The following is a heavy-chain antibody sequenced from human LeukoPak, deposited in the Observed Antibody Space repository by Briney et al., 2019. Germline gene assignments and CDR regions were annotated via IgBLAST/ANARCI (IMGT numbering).Heavy chain of an antibody. Sequence: GGSLRLSCAVSGITLSNYGMSWVRQAPGKGLEWVAGISDSGGRTNYADSVKGRFTISRDNPKNTLYLQMNSLRAEDTAVYSCAKRGVVIRVILVGFHKEAYYFDSWGQGALVTVSS. CDR3: AKRGVVIRVILVGFHKEAYYFDS. D-gene: IGHD3-22*01. CDR2: ISDSGGRT. J-gene: IGHJ4*02. CDR1: GITLSNYG. V-gene: IGHV3-23*01.